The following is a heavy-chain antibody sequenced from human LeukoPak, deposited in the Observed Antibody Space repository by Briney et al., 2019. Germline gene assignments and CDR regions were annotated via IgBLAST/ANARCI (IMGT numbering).Heavy chain of an antibody. Sequence: GGSLTLSCAPSVFTFSSYWMHWVRQAPGKGLVWVSRINSDGSSTSYADSVKGRFTISRDNAKNTLYLQMNSLRAEDTSVYYCASIQRRVLWGQGTLVTVSS. CDR1: VFTFSSYW. V-gene: IGHV3-74*01. J-gene: IGHJ4*02. CDR2: INSDGSST. D-gene: IGHD6-25*01. CDR3: ASIQRRVL.